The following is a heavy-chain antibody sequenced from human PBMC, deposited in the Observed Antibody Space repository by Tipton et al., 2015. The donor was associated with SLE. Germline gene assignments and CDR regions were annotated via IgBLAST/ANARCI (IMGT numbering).Heavy chain of an antibody. J-gene: IGHJ3*02. CDR2: INSDGSST. D-gene: IGHD2-2*01. CDR3: TNPSVVVPAADHDAFDI. CDR1: GFTFSSYE. V-gene: IGHV3-48*03. Sequence: VQSGGSLRLSCAASGFTFSSYEMNWVRQAPGKGLERVSYINSDGSSTSYAHSVKGRFTISRDNTNNTLYLQMNRLRAEDTAVYYNTNPSVVVPAADHDAFDIWGQGTMVNVSS.